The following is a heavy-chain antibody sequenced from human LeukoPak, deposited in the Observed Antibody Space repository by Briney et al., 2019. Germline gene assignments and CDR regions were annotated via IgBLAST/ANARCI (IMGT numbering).Heavy chain of an antibody. D-gene: IGHD2-2*01. Sequence: TSETLSLTCTVSGYSISSGYYWGWFRQPPGKGLEWIGSIYHSGSTYYNPSLKSRVTISVDTSKNQFSLKLSSVTAADTAVYYCARAVVPAASRNWFDPWGQGTLVTVSS. CDR3: ARAVVPAASRNWFDP. J-gene: IGHJ5*02. CDR1: GYSISSGYY. CDR2: IYHSGST. V-gene: IGHV4-38-2*02.